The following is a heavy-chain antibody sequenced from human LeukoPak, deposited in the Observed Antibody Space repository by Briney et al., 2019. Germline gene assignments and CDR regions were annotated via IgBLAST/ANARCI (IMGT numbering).Heavy chain of an antibody. CDR2: IYTSGST. V-gene: IGHV4-4*07. CDR3: ARAYYVTSGYPGWYFDL. J-gene: IGHJ2*01. Sequence: SETLSLTCTVSGGSISSYYWSWIRQPAGKGLQWIGRIYTSGSTNYNPSLKSRVTMSVDTSKNQFSLKLTSVTAADTAVYYCARAYYVTSGYPGWYFDLWGRGTLVTVSS. CDR1: GGSISSYY. D-gene: IGHD3-22*01.